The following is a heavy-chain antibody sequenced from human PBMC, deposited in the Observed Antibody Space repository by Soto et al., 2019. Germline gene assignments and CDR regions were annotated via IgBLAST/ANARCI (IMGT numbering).Heavy chain of an antibody. CDR3: AHTDYDFWSGYPNANYYFDY. D-gene: IGHD3-3*01. CDR1: GFSLSTSGVG. Sequence: QITLKESGPPLVKPTQTLTLTCTFSGFSLSTSGVGVGWIRQPPGKALEWLALIYWDDDKRYSPSLKSRLTITKDTSKNQVVLTMTNMDPVDTATYYCAHTDYDFWSGYPNANYYFDYWGQGTLVTVSS. CDR2: IYWDDDK. V-gene: IGHV2-5*02. J-gene: IGHJ4*02.